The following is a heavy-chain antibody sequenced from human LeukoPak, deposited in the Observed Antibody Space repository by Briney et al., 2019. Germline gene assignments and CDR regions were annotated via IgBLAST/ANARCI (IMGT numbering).Heavy chain of an antibody. D-gene: IGHD3-22*01. V-gene: IGHV3-11*01. CDR2: ISSSGGII. CDR1: GFTFNNYA. J-gene: IGHJ4*02. CDR3: ARANHYDEGYYFDL. Sequence: GGSLRLSCAASGFTFNNYAMIWVRQAPGKGLEWVSQISSSGGIIHYADSVKGRFTVSRDNARNSLFLQMSSLRAEDTAVYYCARANHYDEGYYFDLWGQGTLVIVSS.